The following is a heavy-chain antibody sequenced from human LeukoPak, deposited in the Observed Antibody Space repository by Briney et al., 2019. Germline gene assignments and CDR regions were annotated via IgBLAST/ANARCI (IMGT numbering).Heavy chain of an antibody. Sequence: PGGSLRLSCAASGFTVGSNYMSWVRQAPGKGLEWVSVIYSGGSTYYADSVKGRFTISRDNSKNTLYLQMNSLRAEDTAVYYCARGATAGYSSGWGQGTLVTVSS. CDR3: ARGATAGYSSG. CDR2: IYSGGST. D-gene: IGHD6-19*01. J-gene: IGHJ4*02. V-gene: IGHV3-66*02. CDR1: GFTVGSNY.